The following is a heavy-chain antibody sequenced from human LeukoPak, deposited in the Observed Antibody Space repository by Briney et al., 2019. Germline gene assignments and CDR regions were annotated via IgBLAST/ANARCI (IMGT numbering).Heavy chain of an antibody. CDR2: IYSGGST. J-gene: IGHJ5*02. CDR1: GFTVSSNY. Sequence: GGPLRLSCAASGFTVSSNYMSWVRQAPGKGLEWVSVIYSGGSTYYADSVKGRFTISRDNSKNTLYLQMNSLRAEDTAVYYCASSTYYDFWSGPPNWFDPWGQGTLVTVSS. D-gene: IGHD3-3*01. V-gene: IGHV3-66*02. CDR3: ASSTYYDFWSGPPNWFDP.